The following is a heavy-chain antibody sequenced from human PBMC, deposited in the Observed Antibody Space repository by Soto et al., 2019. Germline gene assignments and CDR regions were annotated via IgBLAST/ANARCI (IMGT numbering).Heavy chain of an antibody. CDR2: IYYSGST. D-gene: IGHD2-2*01. CDR1: GGSISSGCYY. V-gene: IGHV4-31*03. Sequence: SETLSLTCTVSGGSISSGCYYWSWIRQHPGKGLEWIGYIYYSGSTYYNPSLKSRVTISVDTSKNQFSLKLSSVTAADTAVYYCARVSSPGCSSTSCYLDAFDIWGQGTMVTVSS. CDR3: ARVSSPGCSSTSCYLDAFDI. J-gene: IGHJ3*02.